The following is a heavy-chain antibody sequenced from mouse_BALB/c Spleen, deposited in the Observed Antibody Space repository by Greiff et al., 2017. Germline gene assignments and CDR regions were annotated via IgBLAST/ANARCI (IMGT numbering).Heavy chain of an antibody. D-gene: IGHD2-3*01. CDR2: INPNNGGT. V-gene: IGHV1-18*01. Sequence: VQLQQSGPELVKPGASVKIPCKASGYTFTDYNMDWVKQSHGKSLEWIGDINPNNGGTIYNQKFKGKATLTVDKSSSTAYMELRSLTSEDTAVYYCARLGDGPWFAYWGQGTLVTVSA. CDR1: GYTFTDYN. J-gene: IGHJ3*01. CDR3: ARLGDGPWFAY.